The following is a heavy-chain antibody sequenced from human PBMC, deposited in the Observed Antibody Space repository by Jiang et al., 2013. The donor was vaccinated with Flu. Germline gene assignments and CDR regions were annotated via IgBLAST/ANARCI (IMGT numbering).Heavy chain of an antibody. Sequence: GAEVKKPGESLRISCKGSGYSFTSYWISWVRQMPGKGLEWMGRIDPSDSYTNYSPSFQGHVTISADKSISTAYLQWSSLKASDTAMYYCARHDGVVVVAAVGFDPWGQGTLVTVSS. D-gene: IGHD2-15*01. CDR3: ARHDGVVVVAAVGFDP. CDR2: IDPSDSYT. J-gene: IGHJ5*02. CDR1: GYSFTSYW. V-gene: IGHV5-10-1*01.